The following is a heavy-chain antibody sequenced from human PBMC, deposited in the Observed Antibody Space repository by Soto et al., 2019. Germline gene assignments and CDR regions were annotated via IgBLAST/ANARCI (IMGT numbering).Heavy chain of an antibody. D-gene: IGHD3-10*01. Sequence: GASVKVSCKALGYTSSSYGINWVRQAPGQGLEWMGWISVLNGDTKYAQKFQGRVAITKDTSTSTAYMELRGLRSDDTAVYYCARDRYYYGSGSYYISWFDPWGQGTLVTVSS. CDR2: ISVLNGDT. CDR3: ARDRYYYGSGSYYISWFDP. J-gene: IGHJ5*02. CDR1: GYTSSSYG. V-gene: IGHV1-18*01.